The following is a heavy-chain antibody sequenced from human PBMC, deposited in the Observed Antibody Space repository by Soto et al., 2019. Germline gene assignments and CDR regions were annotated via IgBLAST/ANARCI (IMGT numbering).Heavy chain of an antibody. D-gene: IGHD1-26*01. V-gene: IGHV4-38-2*01. CDR3: ARTHSGSYYSVFNY. Sequence: SETLSLTCVVSNFSISSGYYWGWIRQSPGKGLEWIASIYRSGTTSYNPSLKSRVTISVDPSKNQFSLMLTAVTAADTAVYYCARTHSGSYYSVFNYWGRGSLVTVSS. CDR2: IYRSGTT. CDR1: NFSISSGYY. J-gene: IGHJ4*02.